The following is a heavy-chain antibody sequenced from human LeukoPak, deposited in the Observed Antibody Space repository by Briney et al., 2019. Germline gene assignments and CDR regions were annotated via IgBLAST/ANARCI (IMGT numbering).Heavy chain of an antibody. CDR3: AKGGLGCSSTSCFDY. J-gene: IGHJ4*02. CDR1: GFTYSNYA. Sequence: AGGSLRLSCAVSGFTYSNYAVTWVRQAPGKGLEWVSSVSGSGGSTYYADSVKGRFTISRDNSKNTLYLQMNSLRAEDTAVYYCAKGGLGCSSTSCFDYWGQGTLVTVSS. CDR2: VSGSGGST. V-gene: IGHV3-23*01. D-gene: IGHD2-2*01.